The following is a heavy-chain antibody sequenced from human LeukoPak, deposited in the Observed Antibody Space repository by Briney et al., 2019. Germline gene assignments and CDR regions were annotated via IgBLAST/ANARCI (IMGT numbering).Heavy chain of an antibody. CDR1: GFTFSSYS. J-gene: IGHJ4*02. V-gene: IGHV3-21*01. CDR2: ISSSSSYI. CDR3: ARVGLELPTHFDY. Sequence: KSGGSLRLSCAASGFTFSSYSMNWVRQAPGKGLEWVSSISSSSSYIYYADSVKGRFTISRDNAKNSLYLQMSSLRAEDTAVYYCARVGLELPTHFDYWGQGTLVTVSS. D-gene: IGHD2-15*01.